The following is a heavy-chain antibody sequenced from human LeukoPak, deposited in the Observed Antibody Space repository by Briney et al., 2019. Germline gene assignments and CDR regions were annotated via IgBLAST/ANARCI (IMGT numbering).Heavy chain of an antibody. CDR2: VFHLQTVRA. J-gene: IGHJ4*02. CDR3: GRVLNTPKLLDS. Sequence: SETLSLTCALYDGSIRGTFYWAWFRQPPGKALERIGTVFHLQTVRAFSNPSLGSRISMSLDTSLNEFYLNLTSVTAADTALYFCGRVLNTPKLLDSWGRGTLVTVSS. CDR1: DGSIRGTFY. D-gene: IGHD2-15*01. V-gene: IGHV4-38-2*01.